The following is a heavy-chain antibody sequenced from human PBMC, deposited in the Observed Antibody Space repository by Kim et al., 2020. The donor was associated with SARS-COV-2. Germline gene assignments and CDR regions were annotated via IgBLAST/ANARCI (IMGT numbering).Heavy chain of an antibody. J-gene: IGHJ4*02. Sequence: SETLSLTCTVSGGSISSGDYYWSWIRQPPGKGLEWIGYIYYSGSTYYNPSLKSRVTISVDTSKNQFSLKLSSVTAADTAVYYCARVNVDTAWEFDYWGQGTLVTVSS. V-gene: IGHV4-30-4*01. D-gene: IGHD5-18*01. CDR2: IYYSGST. CDR3: ARVNVDTAWEFDY. CDR1: GGSISSGDYY.